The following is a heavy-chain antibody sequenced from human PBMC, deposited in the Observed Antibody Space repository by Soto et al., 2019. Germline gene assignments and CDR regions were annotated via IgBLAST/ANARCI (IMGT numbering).Heavy chain of an antibody. CDR3: ASLTGTTSYDY. D-gene: IGHD1-7*01. CDR1: SGSISSSNW. Sequence: PSETLSLTCAVSSGSISSSNWWSWVRQPPGKGLEWIGEIYHSGSTNYNPSLKSRVTIPVDKSKNQFSLKLSSVTAADTAVYYCASLTGTTSYDYWGQGTLVTVSS. CDR2: IYHSGST. V-gene: IGHV4-4*02. J-gene: IGHJ4*02.